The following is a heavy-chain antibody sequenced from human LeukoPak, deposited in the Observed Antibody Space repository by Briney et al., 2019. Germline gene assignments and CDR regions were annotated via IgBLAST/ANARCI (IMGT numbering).Heavy chain of an antibody. CDR2: ISAYNGNT. D-gene: IGHD3-10*01. V-gene: IGHV1-18*01. CDR1: GYTFTSYG. J-gene: IGHJ4*02. Sequence: ASVTVSCKASGYTFTSYGISWVRQAPGQGLEWMGWISAYNGNTNYAQKLQGRVTMTTDTSTSTAYMELRSLRSDDTAVYYCARGLMVRGFEAFDYWGQGTLVTVSS. CDR3: ARGLMVRGFEAFDY.